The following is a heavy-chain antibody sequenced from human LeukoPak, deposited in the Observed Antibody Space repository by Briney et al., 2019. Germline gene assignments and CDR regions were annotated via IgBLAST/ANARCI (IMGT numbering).Heavy chain of an antibody. V-gene: IGHV3-11*04. CDR3: ATAPTEDGDGSSPGY. CDR1: RFTFRDHF. CDR2: ISSSGSDT. Sequence: PGGSLRLSCAASRFTFRDHFMSWIRQPPGKGLEYVSYISSSGSDTYYSDSVEGRFTVSRDNAKNSLFLQMNSLSAEDTAVYYCATAPTEDGDGSSPGYWGQGTLVTVSS. J-gene: IGHJ4*02. D-gene: IGHD4-17*01.